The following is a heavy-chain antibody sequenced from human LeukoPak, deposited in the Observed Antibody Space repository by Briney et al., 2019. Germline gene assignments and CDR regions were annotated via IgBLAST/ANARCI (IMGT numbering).Heavy chain of an antibody. D-gene: IGHD6-19*01. Sequence: SQILSLTCAISGDSVSSNSAAWNRIRQSPSRGLEWLGRTYYRYKWYNDYAVSVKSRITINPDTSKNQFSLQLNSVTPEDTAVYYCARDSGYSSGQAPLVYYYYMDVWGKGTTVTVSS. CDR2: TYYRYKWYN. J-gene: IGHJ6*03. CDR1: GDSVSSNSAA. CDR3: ARDSGYSSGQAPLVYYYYMDV. V-gene: IGHV6-1*01.